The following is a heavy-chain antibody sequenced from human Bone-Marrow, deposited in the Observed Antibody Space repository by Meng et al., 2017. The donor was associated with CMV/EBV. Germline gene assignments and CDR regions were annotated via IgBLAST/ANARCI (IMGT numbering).Heavy chain of an antibody. Sequence: SVKVSCKASGGTFSSYAISWVRQAPGQGLKWMGGIIPIFGTANYAQKFQGRVTITTDESTSTAYMELSSLRSEDTAVYYCAREASASLTGIVATTHDDGNWFDPGGQGTLVTVSS. V-gene: IGHV1-69*05. J-gene: IGHJ5*02. CDR1: GGTFSSYA. CDR3: AREASASLTGIVATTHDDGNWFDP. CDR2: IIPIFGTA. D-gene: IGHD5-12*01.